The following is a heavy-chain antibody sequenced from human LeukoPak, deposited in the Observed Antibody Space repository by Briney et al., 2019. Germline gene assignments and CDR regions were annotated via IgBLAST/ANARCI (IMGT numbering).Heavy chain of an antibody. D-gene: IGHD5-12*01. CDR1: GFTFSSYA. CDR3: ASSGSMVATFFLRRSGIDY. Sequence: GGSLRLSCAASGFTFSSYAMSWVRQAPGKGLEWVSAISGGGGSTYYADSVKGRFTISRDNSKNTLYLQMNSLRAEDTAVYYCASSGSMVATFFLRRSGIDYWGQGTLVTVSS. V-gene: IGHV3-23*01. J-gene: IGHJ4*02. CDR2: ISGGGGST.